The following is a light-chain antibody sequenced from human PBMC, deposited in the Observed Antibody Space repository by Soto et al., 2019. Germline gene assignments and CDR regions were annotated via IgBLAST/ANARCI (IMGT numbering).Light chain of an antibody. V-gene: IGKV3-20*01. J-gene: IGKJ2*01. CDR3: QQSYSMPYA. Sequence: TQSPDTLSLSPGERATLSCRASQNVNSDQLAWYQQKPGQAPRLLIYGASSRATGIPDRFTGSGSGTDFTLTIISLQPEDYATYFCQQSYSMPYAFGPGTKVDI. CDR2: GAS. CDR1: QNVNSDQ.